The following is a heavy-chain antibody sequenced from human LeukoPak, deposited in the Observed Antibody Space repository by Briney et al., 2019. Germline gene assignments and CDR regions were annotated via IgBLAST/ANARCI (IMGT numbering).Heavy chain of an antibody. J-gene: IGHJ3*02. V-gene: IGHV1-69*13. CDR2: IIPIFGTA. Sequence: ASVKVSCKVSGYTLTELSMHWVRQAPRQGLEWMGGIIPIFGTANYAQKFQGRVTITADESTSTAYMELSSLRSEDTAVYYCARGVSGELLWAFDIWGQGTMVTVSS. CDR1: GYTLTELS. D-gene: IGHD1-26*01. CDR3: ARGVSGELLWAFDI.